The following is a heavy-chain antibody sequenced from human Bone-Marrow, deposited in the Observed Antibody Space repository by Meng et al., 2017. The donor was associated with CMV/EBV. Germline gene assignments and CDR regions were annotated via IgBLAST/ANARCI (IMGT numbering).Heavy chain of an antibody. J-gene: IGHJ3*02. CDR1: GGTFSSYT. D-gene: IGHD2-2*01. CDR3: ARTLEYQLPRWRNAFDI. Sequence: SVKVSCKASGGTFSSYTINWVRQAPGQGLEWMGGIIPIFGTANNAQKFQGRVTITTDESTNTAYMELSSLRSEDTAVYYCARTLEYQLPRWRNAFDIWGQGTMVTVSS. V-gene: IGHV1-69*05. CDR2: IIPIFGTA.